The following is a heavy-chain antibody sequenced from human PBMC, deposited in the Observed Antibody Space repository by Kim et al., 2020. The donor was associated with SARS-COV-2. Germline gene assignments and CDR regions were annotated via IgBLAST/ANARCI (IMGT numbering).Heavy chain of an antibody. V-gene: IGHV3-30*18. CDR1: GFIFRNSG. CDR3: VKAIRGVGLDS. CDR2: ISYDGHNI. J-gene: IGHJ4*02. D-gene: IGHD2-8*02. Sequence: GGSLRLSCAASGFIFRNSGMHWVRQAPDKGPDWVALISYDGHNIYYADSVKGRFTISRDNANNTLYLQMNSLRAEDSGVYYCVKAIRGVGLDSGGQGTPVTVSS.